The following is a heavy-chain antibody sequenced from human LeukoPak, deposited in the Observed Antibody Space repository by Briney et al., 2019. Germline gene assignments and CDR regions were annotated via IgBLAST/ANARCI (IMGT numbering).Heavy chain of an antibody. CDR1: GLTFSSYG. CDR2: VWSGGSNK. J-gene: IGHJ3*02. D-gene: IGHD2/OR15-2a*01. Sequence: HPGRSLRLSCAASGLTFSSYGMHWVRQAPGKGLEWVAVVWSGGSNKYYADSVKGRFTISRDNSKNTLYLQMNSLRAEDTAVYYCAKSGYYSPLGAFDIWGQGTMVTVSS. V-gene: IGHV3-33*08. CDR3: AKSGYYSPLGAFDI.